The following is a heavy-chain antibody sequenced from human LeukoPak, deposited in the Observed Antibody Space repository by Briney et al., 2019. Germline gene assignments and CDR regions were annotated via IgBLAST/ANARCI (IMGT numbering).Heavy chain of an antibody. Sequence: GGSLRLSCAASGFTFSNAWMSWVRQAPGKGLEWVGRIKSKTDGGTTDYAAPVKGRFTISRDDSKNTLYLQMNSLKTEDTAVYYCTTSATWIQLWLIRYYYYYMDVWGKGTTVTVSS. J-gene: IGHJ6*03. V-gene: IGHV3-15*01. CDR1: GFTFSNAW. D-gene: IGHD5-18*01. CDR3: TTSATWIQLWLIRYYYYYMDV. CDR2: IKSKTDGGTT.